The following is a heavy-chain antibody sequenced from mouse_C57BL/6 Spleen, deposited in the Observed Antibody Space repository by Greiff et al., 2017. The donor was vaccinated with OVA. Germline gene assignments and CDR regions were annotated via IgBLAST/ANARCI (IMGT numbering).Heavy chain of an antibody. J-gene: IGHJ2*01. D-gene: IGHD4-1*01. CDR1: GYTFTDYY. CDR3: ARGGWDGGFDY. CDR2: INPNNGGT. V-gene: IGHV1-26*01. Sequence: EVQLQQSGPELVKPGASVKISCKASGYTFTDYYMNWVKQSHGKSLEWIGDINPNNGGTSYNQKFKGKATVTVDKSSSTAYMELRSLTSEDSAVYYCARGGWDGGFDYWGQGTTLTVSS.